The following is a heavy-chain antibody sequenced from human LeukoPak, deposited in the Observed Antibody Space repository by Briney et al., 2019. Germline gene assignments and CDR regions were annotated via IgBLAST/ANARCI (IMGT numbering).Heavy chain of an antibody. CDR1: GFTFSSYA. D-gene: IGHD2-2*01. CDR3: ARARYCSSTSCSPHYYYYGMDV. J-gene: IGHJ6*02. V-gene: IGHV3-30-3*01. CDR2: ISYDGSNK. Sequence: PGRSLGLSCAASGFTFSSYAMHWVRQAPGKGLEWVAVISYDGSNKYYADSVKGRFTISRDNSKNTLYLQMNSLRAEDTAVYYCARARYCSSTSCSPHYYYYGMDVWGQGTTVTVSS.